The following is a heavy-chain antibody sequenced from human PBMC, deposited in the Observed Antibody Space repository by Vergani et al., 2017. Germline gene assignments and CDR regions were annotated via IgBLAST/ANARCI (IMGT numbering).Heavy chain of an antibody. V-gene: IGHV1-18*01. CDR3: ARTRITIFGVVKDFDY. Sequence: QVQLVQSGAEVKKPGASVKVSCKASGYTFTSYGISWVRQAPGQGLEWMGWISAYNGNTNYAQKLQGRVTMTTDTSTSTGYRELRSLRSDDTAVYYCARTRITIFGVVKDFDYWGQGTLVTVSS. CDR1: GYTFTSYG. CDR2: ISAYNGNT. D-gene: IGHD3-3*01. J-gene: IGHJ4*02.